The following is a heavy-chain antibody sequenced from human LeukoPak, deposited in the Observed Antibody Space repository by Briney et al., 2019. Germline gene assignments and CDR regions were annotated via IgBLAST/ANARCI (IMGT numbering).Heavy chain of an antibody. D-gene: IGHD3-22*01. Sequence: GRSLRLSCAASGFXFSSYGIHWVRQAPGKGLVWVSRINSDGSTTSYADSVKGRFTISRDNAKNTLYLQMNSLRAEDTAVYYCARGGLSGYYHDYWGQGTLVTVSS. V-gene: IGHV3-74*01. CDR1: GFXFSSYG. J-gene: IGHJ4*02. CDR2: INSDGSTT. CDR3: ARGGLSGYYHDY.